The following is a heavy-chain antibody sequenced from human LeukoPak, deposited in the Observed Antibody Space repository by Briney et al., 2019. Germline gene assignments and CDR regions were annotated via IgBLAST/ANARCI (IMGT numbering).Heavy chain of an antibody. D-gene: IGHD3-10*01. CDR3: ARWDPNSGSYYDY. V-gene: IGHV3-53*01. Sequence: PGGSLRLSCAASGFTVSSNYMSWVRQAPGKGLEWVSVIYSGGTTYYADSVKGRFTISGDNSKNTLYLQMNSLRAEDTAVYYCARWDPNSGSYYDYWGQGTLVTVSS. J-gene: IGHJ4*02. CDR2: IYSGGTT. CDR1: GFTVSSNY.